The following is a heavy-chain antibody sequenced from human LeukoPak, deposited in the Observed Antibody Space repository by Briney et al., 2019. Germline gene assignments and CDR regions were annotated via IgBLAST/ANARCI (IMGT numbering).Heavy chain of an antibody. CDR3: AREGPNYYGSGSYFRGDAFDI. Sequence: PGGSLRLSCAASGFTFSSYSMNWVRQAPGKGLEWVSSISSIGSYIYYADSVKGRFTISRDHAKNSLYLQMNSLRAEDTAVYYCAREGPNYYGSGSYFRGDAFDIWGQGTMVTVSS. V-gene: IGHV3-21*01. CDR2: ISSIGSYI. CDR1: GFTFSSYS. J-gene: IGHJ3*02. D-gene: IGHD3-10*01.